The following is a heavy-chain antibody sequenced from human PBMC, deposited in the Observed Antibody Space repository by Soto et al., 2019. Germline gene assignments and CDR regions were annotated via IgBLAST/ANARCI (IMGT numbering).Heavy chain of an antibody. CDR1: GGSISSYY. J-gene: IGHJ4*02. CDR3: ERSVVEGYFDY. Sequence: QVQLKESGPGLVKPSETLALTSTVSGGSISSYYWSWMRQPQGKGLEWIGYIYYSGSTNYNPSLKGRVTLSVDTAKSQFSLKLCSVTAADRAVYYCERSVVEGYFDYWGQGTLVTVSS. CDR2: IYYSGST. V-gene: IGHV4-59*01.